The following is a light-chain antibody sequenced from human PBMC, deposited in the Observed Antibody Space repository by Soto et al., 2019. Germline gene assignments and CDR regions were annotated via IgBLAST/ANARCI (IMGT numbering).Light chain of an antibody. J-gene: IGLJ2*01. Sequence: QSALTQPASVSGSPGQSITISCTGTSSDIGSDYMVSWYQLHTGKAPKVIIYEGTRRPSGVSSRFSVSKSDNTASLTISGLQAEDEADYYCCTYAPSTNFVVFGGGTQLTVL. CDR1: SSDIGSDYM. CDR3: CTYAPSTNFVV. CDR2: EGT. V-gene: IGLV2-23*01.